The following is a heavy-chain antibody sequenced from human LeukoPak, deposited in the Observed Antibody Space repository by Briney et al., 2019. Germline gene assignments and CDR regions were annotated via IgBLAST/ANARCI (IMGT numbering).Heavy chain of an antibody. CDR2: IIPIFGTA. J-gene: IGHJ1*01. CDR1: GGTFSSYA. Sequence: SVKVSCKASGGTFSSYAISWVRQAPGQGLEWMGGIIPIFGTANYAQKFQGRVTITADESTSTAYMELSSLRSEDTAVYYCARDSSEFRSLIPHWGQGTLVTVSS. D-gene: IGHD2-21*01. V-gene: IGHV1-69*13. CDR3: ARDSSEFRSLIPH.